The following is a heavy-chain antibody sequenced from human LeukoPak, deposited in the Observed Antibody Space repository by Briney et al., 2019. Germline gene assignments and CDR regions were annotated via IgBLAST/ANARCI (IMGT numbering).Heavy chain of an antibody. CDR1: GFTLSNYA. Sequence: GGSLRLSCAASGFTLSNYAMNWVRQAPGKGLEWVSAISGSGGTTYYAGPVKGRFTISRDNAKNSLYLQMNSLRAEDTAVYYCARDSDPFSGYYDYWGQGTLVTVSS. J-gene: IGHJ4*02. D-gene: IGHD2-15*01. CDR3: ARDSDPFSGYYDY. CDR2: ISGSGGTT. V-gene: IGHV3-23*01.